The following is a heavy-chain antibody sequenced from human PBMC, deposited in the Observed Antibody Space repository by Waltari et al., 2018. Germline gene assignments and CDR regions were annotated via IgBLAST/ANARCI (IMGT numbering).Heavy chain of an antibody. V-gene: IGHV1-2*06. D-gene: IGHD3-10*01. J-gene: IGHJ5*02. CDR1: GYTFTGSY. Sequence: QVQLVQSGAEVKKPGASVKVSCKASGYTFTGSYMHWVRQAPGQGLEWMVRFNPNSGGTNYAQKFQGRVTMTGDTSISTAYMELSRLRSDDTAVYYCAKSGSGQYNWFDPWGQGTLVTVSS. CDR3: AKSGSGQYNWFDP. CDR2: FNPNSGGT.